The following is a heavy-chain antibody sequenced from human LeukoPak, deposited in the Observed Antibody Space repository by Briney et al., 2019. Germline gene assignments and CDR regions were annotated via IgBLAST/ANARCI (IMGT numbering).Heavy chain of an antibody. CDR1: GFTFSSYA. CDR3: AKALRPYYYDSSGFFLFDY. V-gene: IGHV3-23*01. Sequence: GGSLRLSCAASGFTFSSYAMSWVRQAPGKGLEWVSAIRGSGGSTYYADSVKGRFTISRDNSKNTLYLQMNSLRAEDTAVYYCAKALRPYYYDSSGFFLFDYWGQGTLVTVSS. CDR2: IRGSGGST. J-gene: IGHJ4*02. D-gene: IGHD3-22*01.